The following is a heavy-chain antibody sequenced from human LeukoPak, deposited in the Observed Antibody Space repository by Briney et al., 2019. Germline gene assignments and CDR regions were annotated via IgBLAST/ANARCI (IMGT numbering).Heavy chain of an antibody. CDR3: ARARDGSKNALDS. Sequence: GGPLRLSCVVSGFTFTTHWMHWVRQVPGKGLVWVSRINIYDGDTYYAGSVRGRFTISRDTAENTMYLQMNSVWAEDTGVYYCARARDGSKNALDSWGQGTLVTVSS. D-gene: IGHD4-11*01. J-gene: IGHJ4*02. CDR2: INIYDGDT. V-gene: IGHV3-74*01. CDR1: GFTFTTHW.